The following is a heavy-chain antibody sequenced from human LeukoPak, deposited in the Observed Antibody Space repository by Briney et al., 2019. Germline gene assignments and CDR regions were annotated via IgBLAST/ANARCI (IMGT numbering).Heavy chain of an antibody. D-gene: IGHD6-6*01. V-gene: IGHV1-8*01. Sequence: ASVKVSCKASGYTFTSYDINWVRQATGQGLEWMGWMNPNSGNTGYAQKFQGRVTMTRNTSISTAYMELSSLRSEDTAVYYCARADVARSIAARPNYYYYYMDVWGKGTTVTVSS. J-gene: IGHJ6*03. CDR2: MNPNSGNT. CDR1: GYTFTSYD. CDR3: ARADVARSIAARPNYYYYYMDV.